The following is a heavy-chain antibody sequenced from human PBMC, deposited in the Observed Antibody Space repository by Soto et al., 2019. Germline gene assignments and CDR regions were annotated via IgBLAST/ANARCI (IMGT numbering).Heavy chain of an antibody. D-gene: IGHD1-1*01. J-gene: IGHJ4*02. CDR1: GYTFTSYD. CDR2: MKPNTGNS. CDR3: ARRAETNGWNGFGADKYYFDF. V-gene: IGHV1-8*01. Sequence: ASVKVSCKASGYTFTSYDIYWVRQATGQGLEWMGWMKPNTGNSGYAQKFQGRVTMTSDTSISTAHMERSSLRSEDTDVYYCARRAETNGWNGFGADKYYFDFWGQGTLVTVSS.